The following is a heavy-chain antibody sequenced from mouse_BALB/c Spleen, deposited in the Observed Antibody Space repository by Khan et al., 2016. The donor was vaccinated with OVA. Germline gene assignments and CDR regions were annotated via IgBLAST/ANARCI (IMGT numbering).Heavy chain of an antibody. Sequence: QVQLQQSGAELARPGASVKLSCKASGYTFTDYYINWVKQRTGQGLEWIGEISPGSGDTYSHEKFKGKATLTADKSSSTAYMQLSSLTSEAAAVDFGARRNYFGYTVAYWGQGTLVTVSA. J-gene: IGHJ3*01. CDR3: ARRNYFGYTVAY. CDR2: ISPGSGDT. D-gene: IGHD1-2*01. V-gene: IGHV1-77*01. CDR1: GYTFTDYY.